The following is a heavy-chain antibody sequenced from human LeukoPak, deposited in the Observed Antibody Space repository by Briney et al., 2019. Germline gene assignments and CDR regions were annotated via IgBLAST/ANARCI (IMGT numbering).Heavy chain of an antibody. D-gene: IGHD6-13*01. J-gene: IGHJ4*02. V-gene: IGHV1-2*02. CDR3: ARVPVGSSWYYFDY. CDR2: INPNSGGT. CDR1: GYTFTGYY. Sequence: GASVKVSCKASGYTFTGYYMHWVRQAPGQGLEWMGWINPNSGGTNYAQKFQGRVTMTRDTSISTAYMELSRLRSDDTAVYYCARVPVGSSWYYFDYWGQGTLVTVPS.